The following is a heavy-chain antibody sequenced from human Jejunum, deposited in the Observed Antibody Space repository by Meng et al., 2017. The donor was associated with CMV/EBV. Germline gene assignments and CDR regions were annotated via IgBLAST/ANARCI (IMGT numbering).Heavy chain of an antibody. CDR3: AKVTPGRRYAEN. J-gene: IGHJ4*02. CDR1: HYTFTGYG. V-gene: IGHV1-18*01. CDR2: LGARDGDT. D-gene: IGHD3-10*01. Sequence: QGQVGRSGGGKERPGGSVQGSLPASHYTFTGYGVGWSRQAPGQGLEWSAWLGARDGDTSHAQRFQGRVTVTADRPTATAYMELRNLRSDDTCVDYCAKVTPGRRYAENWGQGTLVTVSS.